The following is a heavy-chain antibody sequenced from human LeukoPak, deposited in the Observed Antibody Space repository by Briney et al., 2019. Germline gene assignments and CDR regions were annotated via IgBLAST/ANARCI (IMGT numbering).Heavy chain of an antibody. J-gene: IGHJ5*02. D-gene: IGHD4-23*01. CDR2: IYYSGST. CDR3: ARGSVEDWFDP. V-gene: IGHV4-59*01. Sequence: SETLSLTCTVSGGSISSYHWSWIRQPPGKGLEWIGYIYYSGSTNYNPSLKSRVTISVDTSKNQFSLKLSSVTAADTAVYYCARGSVEDWFDPWGQGTLVTVSS. CDR1: GGSISSYH.